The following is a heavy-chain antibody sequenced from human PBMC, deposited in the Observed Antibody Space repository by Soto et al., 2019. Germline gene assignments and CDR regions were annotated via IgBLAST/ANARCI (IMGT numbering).Heavy chain of an antibody. CDR1: GFTFSSYA. Sequence: GGSLRLSCAASGFTFSSYAMNWVRQAPGKGLEWVAVISYDGSNKYYADSVKGRFTISRDNSKNTLYLQMNSLRAEDTAVYYCARDMVAATPLASYYYYYGMDVWGQGTTVTVSS. D-gene: IGHD2-15*01. CDR3: ARDMVAATPLASYYYYYGMDV. CDR2: ISYDGSNK. J-gene: IGHJ6*02. V-gene: IGHV3-30-3*01.